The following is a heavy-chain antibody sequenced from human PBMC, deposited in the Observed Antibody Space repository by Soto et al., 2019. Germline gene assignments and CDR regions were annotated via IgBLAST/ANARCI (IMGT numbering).Heavy chain of an antibody. CDR3: ARSALGYCSGSDCYSDS. V-gene: IGHV3-53*01. Sequence: EVQLVESGGGLIQPGGSLRLSCEASGFTVSGNFLSWVRQAPGKGLEWVSMIYSDGSTHYADSVKGRFTISRDIYRNTLSLQMNSLRAEDTAMYYCARSALGYCSGSDCYSDSWGQGTLVTVSS. CDR2: IYSDGST. D-gene: IGHD2-15*01. CDR1: GFTVSGNF. J-gene: IGHJ4*02.